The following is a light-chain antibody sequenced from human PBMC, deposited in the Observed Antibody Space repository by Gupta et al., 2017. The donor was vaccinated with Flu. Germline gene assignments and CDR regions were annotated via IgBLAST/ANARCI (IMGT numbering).Light chain of an antibody. CDR3: QETGSGPRT. J-gene: IGKJ1*01. CDR2: GIS. CDR1: QTIRNY. V-gene: IGKV1-39*01. Sequence: DIQMTQSPSSLSASVGDRVTITCRASQTIRNYLNWYQQRPGKAPKLLIYGISTLHSGVPSRFSGSGYGTDFTLTITSLQPEDFATYYCQETGSGPRTFGQGTKVEIK.